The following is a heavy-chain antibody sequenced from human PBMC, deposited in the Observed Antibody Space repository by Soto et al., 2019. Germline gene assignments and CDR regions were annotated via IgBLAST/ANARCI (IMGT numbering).Heavy chain of an antibody. J-gene: IGHJ4*02. D-gene: IGHD3-3*01. CDR3: ARSRGAGFWSGYYTGSYLGY. CDR2: INHSGST. CDR1: GGSFSGYY. V-gene: IGHV4-34*01. Sequence: ETLSLTCAVYGGSFSGYYWSWIRQPPGKGLEWIGEINHSGSTNYNPSLKSRVTISVDTSKNQFSLKLSSVTAADTAVYYCARSRGAGFWSGYYTGSYLGYWGQGTLVTVSS.